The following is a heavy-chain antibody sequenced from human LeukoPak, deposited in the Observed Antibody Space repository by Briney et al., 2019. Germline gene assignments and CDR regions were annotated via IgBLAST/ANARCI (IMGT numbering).Heavy chain of an antibody. Sequence: SVKVSCKASGGTFSSYAISWVRQAPGQGLEWMGGIIPIFGTANYAQKFQGRVTITAGKSTSTAYMELSSLRSEDTAVYYCARGLGELSFDLCYWGQGTLVTVSS. CDR3: ARGLGELSFDLCY. J-gene: IGHJ4*02. V-gene: IGHV1-69*06. D-gene: IGHD3-16*02. CDR2: IIPIFGTA. CDR1: GGTFSSYA.